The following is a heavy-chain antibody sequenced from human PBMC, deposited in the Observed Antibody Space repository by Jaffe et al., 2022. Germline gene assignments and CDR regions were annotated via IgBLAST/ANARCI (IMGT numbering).Heavy chain of an antibody. D-gene: IGHD2-21*02. Sequence: QVQLVQSGAEVKKPGSSVKVSCKASGGTFSSYAISWVRQAPGQGLEWMGGIIPIFGTANYAQKFQGRVTITTDESTSTAYMELSSLRSEDTAVYYCARSSESGNSFIFPCAFDIWGQGTMVTVSS. V-gene: IGHV1-69*05. CDR2: IIPIFGTA. CDR3: ARSSESGNSFIFPCAFDI. J-gene: IGHJ3*02. CDR1: GGTFSSYA.